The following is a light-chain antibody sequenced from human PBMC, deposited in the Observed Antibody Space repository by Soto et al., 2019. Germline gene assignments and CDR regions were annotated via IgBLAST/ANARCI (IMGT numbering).Light chain of an antibody. CDR1: SSDVGGYNF. CDR2: EVN. V-gene: IGLV2-14*01. CDR3: SSWTSSTTQV. Sequence: QSALTQPASVSGSPGQSITISCTGTSSDVGGYNFVSWYQQHPGKAPKLMIFEVNNRPSGVSNRFSGSKSGNTASLTISGLQAADEADYYCSSWTSSTTQVLGGGTKLTVL. J-gene: IGLJ2*01.